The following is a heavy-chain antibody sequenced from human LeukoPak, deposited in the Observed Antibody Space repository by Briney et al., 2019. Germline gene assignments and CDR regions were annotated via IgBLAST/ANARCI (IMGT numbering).Heavy chain of an antibody. J-gene: IGHJ6*04. CDR3: AELGITMIGGV. Sequence: GGSLRLSCAASGFTFTNYGMTWVRQAPGKGLEWVSSISGSGGSTYYADSVKGRFTISRDNSKNTLYLQMNSLRAEDTAVYYCAELGITMIGGVWGKGTTVTISS. CDR1: GFTFTNYG. CDR2: ISGSGGST. D-gene: IGHD3-10*02. V-gene: IGHV3-23*01.